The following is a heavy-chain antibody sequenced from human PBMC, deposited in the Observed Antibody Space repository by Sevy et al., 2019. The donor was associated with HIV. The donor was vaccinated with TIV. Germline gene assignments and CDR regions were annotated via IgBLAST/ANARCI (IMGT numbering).Heavy chain of an antibody. CDR3: AKTPFMDFWNDYYSFYFDF. CDR1: GFNFNNYA. D-gene: IGHD3-3*01. J-gene: IGHJ4*02. CDR2: ISFSGSKT. V-gene: IGHV3-23*01. Sequence: GESLKISCAAAGFNFNNYAMTWVRQAPGKGLEWVSGISFSGSKTYYAESVKGQFSISRDPSKNTLYLQMKNVRVEDTAVYFCAKTPFMDFWNDYYSFYFDFWGQGTLVTVSS.